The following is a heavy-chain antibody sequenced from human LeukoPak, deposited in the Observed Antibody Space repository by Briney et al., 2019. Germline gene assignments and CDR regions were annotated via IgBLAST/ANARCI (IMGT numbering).Heavy chain of an antibody. J-gene: IGHJ5*02. CDR2: MNPNSGNT. CDR1: GYTFTSYD. V-gene: IGHV1-8*03. D-gene: IGHD3-3*01. Sequence: ASVKVSCKASGYTFTSYDINWVRQATGQGLEWMGWMNPNSGNTGYAQKFQGRVTITRNTSISTAHMELSSLRSEDTAVYYCARGGDLYDFWSGYYNPWGQGTLVTVSS. CDR3: ARGGDLYDFWSGYYNP.